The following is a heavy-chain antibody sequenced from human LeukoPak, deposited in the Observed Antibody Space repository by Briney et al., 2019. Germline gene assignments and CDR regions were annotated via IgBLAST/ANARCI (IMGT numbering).Heavy chain of an antibody. Sequence: PSETLSLTCTVSGGSISSYYWSWIRQPAGKGLEWIGRIYTSGSTNYNPSLKSRVTMSVDTSKNQFSLKLSSVTAADTAVYYCARDTSSRGSPEGFDPWGQGTLVTVSS. J-gene: IGHJ5*02. CDR3: ARDTSSRGSPEGFDP. D-gene: IGHD1-26*01. CDR1: GGSISSYY. CDR2: IYTSGST. V-gene: IGHV4-4*07.